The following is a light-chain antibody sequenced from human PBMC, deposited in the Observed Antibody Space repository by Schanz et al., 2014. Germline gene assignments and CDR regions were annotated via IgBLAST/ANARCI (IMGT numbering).Light chain of an antibody. J-gene: IGLJ2*01. CDR2: KVT. V-gene: IGLV2-8*01. CDR3: CSYAGRSLI. Sequence: QSALTQPPSASGSPGQSVTISCTGTSSDVGGYNFVSWYQQIPGKAPKLMIYKVTQRPSGVPDRFSGSKSGNTASLTVSGLKGDDEADYYCCSYAGRSLIFGGGTKLTVL. CDR1: SSDVGGYNF.